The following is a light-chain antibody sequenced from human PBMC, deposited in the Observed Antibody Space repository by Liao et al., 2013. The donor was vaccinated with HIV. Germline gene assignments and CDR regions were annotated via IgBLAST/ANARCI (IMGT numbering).Light chain of an antibody. V-gene: IGLV3-25*03. J-gene: IGLJ1*01. Sequence: SYELTQPPSVSVAPGKTARMTCGGDDIGGKSVHWYQQQPGQAPVVVIYKDTERPSGIPERFSGSSSGTTLTLTITGVQAEDEADYYCQSADSSGNHVFGPGTKVTVL. CDR2: KDT. CDR3: QSADSSGNHV. CDR1: DIGGKS.